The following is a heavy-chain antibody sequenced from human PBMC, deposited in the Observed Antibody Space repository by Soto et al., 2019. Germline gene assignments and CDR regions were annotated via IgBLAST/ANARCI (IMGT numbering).Heavy chain of an antibody. J-gene: IGHJ4*02. CDR3: ARYRTDFPPRLRYFYWLKPAEFYY. V-gene: IGHV1-18*01. Sequence: QVQLVQSGAEVKKPGASVKVSCKASGYTFTSYGISWVRQAPGQGLEWMGWISAYNGNTNYAQKLQGRVTMTTDTSPSTGYMELRSLGSDDTAVYYRARYRTDFPPRLRYFYWLKPAEFYYRGQGTLVTGS. CDR1: GYTFTSYG. CDR2: ISAYNGNT. D-gene: IGHD3-9*01.